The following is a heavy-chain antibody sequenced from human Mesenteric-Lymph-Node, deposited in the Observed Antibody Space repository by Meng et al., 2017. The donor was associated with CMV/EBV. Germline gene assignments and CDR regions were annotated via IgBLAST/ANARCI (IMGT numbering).Heavy chain of an antibody. CDR1: GFTFSDYT. V-gene: IGHV3-48*02. Sequence: GESLKISCAASGFTFSDYTMHWVRHAPGKGLEWVSYIDSGSTTKHYADSVRGRFTISRDNAKNSLYLQMNSLGDEDTAVYYCARGKGGGDYYYYYYGMDVWGQGTTVTVSS. J-gene: IGHJ6*02. CDR2: IDSGSTTK. CDR3: ARGKGGGDYYYYYYGMDV. D-gene: IGHD4-17*01.